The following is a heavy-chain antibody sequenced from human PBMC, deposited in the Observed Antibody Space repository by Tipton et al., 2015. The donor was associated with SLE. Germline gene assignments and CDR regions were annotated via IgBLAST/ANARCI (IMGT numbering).Heavy chain of an antibody. Sequence: TLSLTCTVSGGSINSYYWNWIRQSPGKGLEWIGYFHHSGSTNYNPSLQSRVTISRDTSNNRFSLKLNSATAADTAVYHCARADGATGLDYWGQGILVTVSS. CDR1: GGSINSYY. CDR3: ARADGATGLDY. V-gene: IGHV4-59*12. CDR2: FHHSGST. D-gene: IGHD5-12*01. J-gene: IGHJ4*02.